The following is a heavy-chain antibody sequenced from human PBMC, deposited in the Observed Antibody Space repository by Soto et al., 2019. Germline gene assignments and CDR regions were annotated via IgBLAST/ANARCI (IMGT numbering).Heavy chain of an antibody. V-gene: IGHV1-2*02. CDR3: ARVGSSWWFDP. Sequence: QVQLVQSGAEVKKPGASVKVSCKASGYTFTGYYMHWVRQAPVQGLEWMGWINPNRGGTNYAQKFQGRVTMNRDTSIRTAYMELSRLRSDDTAVYYCARVGSSWWFDPWGQGTLVTVSS. J-gene: IGHJ5*02. D-gene: IGHD6-13*01. CDR2: INPNRGGT. CDR1: GYTFTGYY.